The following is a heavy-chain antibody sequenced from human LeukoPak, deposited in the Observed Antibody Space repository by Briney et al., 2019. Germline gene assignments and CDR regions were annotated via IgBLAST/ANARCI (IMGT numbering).Heavy chain of an antibody. CDR3: ARDAGPLFDP. V-gene: IGHV3-21*01. D-gene: IGHD6-13*01. CDR1: GFTFSSYS. Sequence: SGGSLRLSCAASGFTFSSYSMNWVRQAPGKGLEWFSSISSSSTYIYYADSVKGRFTISRDNAKNSLYLQMNSLRAEDTAVYYCARDAGPLFDPWGQGTLVTVSS. CDR2: ISSSSTYI. J-gene: IGHJ5*02.